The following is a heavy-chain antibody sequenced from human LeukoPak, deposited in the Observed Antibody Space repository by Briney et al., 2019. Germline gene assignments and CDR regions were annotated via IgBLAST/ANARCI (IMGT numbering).Heavy chain of an antibody. Sequence: GRSLRLSCAASGFTFSSYGMHWVRQAPGKGLEWVAVIWYDGSNKYYADSVKGRFTISRDNSKNTLYLQMNSLRAEDTAVYYCARPYDILTGYYPYYYYGMDVWGQGTTVTVSS. D-gene: IGHD3-9*01. CDR1: GFTFSSYG. CDR2: IWYDGSNK. J-gene: IGHJ6*02. V-gene: IGHV3-33*01. CDR3: ARPYDILTGYYPYYYYGMDV.